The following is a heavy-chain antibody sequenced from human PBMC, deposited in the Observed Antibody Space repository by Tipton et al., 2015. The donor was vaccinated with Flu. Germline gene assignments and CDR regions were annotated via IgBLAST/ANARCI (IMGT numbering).Heavy chain of an antibody. J-gene: IGHJ5*02. CDR3: ARDCSSTSCYKKGFDP. D-gene: IGHD2-2*02. V-gene: IGHV4-31*03. Sequence: TLSLTCTVSGGSISSGGYYWSWIRQHPGKGLEWIGYIYYSGSTYYNPSLKSRATISVDTSKNQFSLKLSSVTAADTAVYYCARDCSSTSCYKKGFDPWGQGMLVTVSS. CDR1: GGSISSGGYY. CDR2: IYYSGST.